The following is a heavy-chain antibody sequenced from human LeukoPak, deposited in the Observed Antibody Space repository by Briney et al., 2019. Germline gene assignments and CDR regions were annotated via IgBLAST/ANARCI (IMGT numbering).Heavy chain of an antibody. CDR3: ARGCSTSCYQLYYYYGMDV. J-gene: IGHJ6*02. V-gene: IGHV1-18*01. CDR1: GYTFTSYG. CDR2: SSAYNGNT. D-gene: IGHD2-2*01. Sequence: ASVKVSCKASGYTFTSYGISWVRQAPGQGLEWMGWSSAYNGNTNYAQKLQGRVTMTTDASTSTAYMELRSLRSDDTAVYYCARGCSTSCYQLYYYYGMDVWGQGTTVTVSS.